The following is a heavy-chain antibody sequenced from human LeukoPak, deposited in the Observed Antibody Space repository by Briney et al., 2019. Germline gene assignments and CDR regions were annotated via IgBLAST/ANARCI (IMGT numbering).Heavy chain of an antibody. CDR3: ARRLGMIDY. Sequence: GGSLRLSCAGSGFTFGSYSMNWVRHAPGKGLEWVSYIGHTGSITDYADSVKGRFTISRDNAKNSLYLQMNSLRAENTAVYYCARRLGMIDYWGQGTLVTVSS. J-gene: IGHJ4*02. CDR1: GFTFGSYS. V-gene: IGHV3-48*04. CDR2: IGHTGSIT. D-gene: IGHD3-22*01.